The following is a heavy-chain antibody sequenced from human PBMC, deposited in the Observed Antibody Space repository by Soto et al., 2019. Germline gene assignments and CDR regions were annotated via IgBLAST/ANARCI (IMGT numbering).Heavy chain of an antibody. V-gene: IGHV1-69*13. CDR2: IIPIFGTA. D-gene: IGHD3-10*01. CDR3: ARDLGVRAPYWGWFDP. J-gene: IGHJ5*02. CDR1: GGTCSSYA. Sequence: TSANGTSKASGGTCSSYALSWVRPAQKQGLEWMGGIIPIFGTANYAQKFQGRVTITADESTSTAYMELSSLRSEDTAVYYCARDLGVRAPYWGWFDPWGQGTLVSVSS.